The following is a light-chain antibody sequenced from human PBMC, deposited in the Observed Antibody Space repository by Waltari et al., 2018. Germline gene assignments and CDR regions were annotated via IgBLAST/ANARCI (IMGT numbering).Light chain of an antibody. CDR2: DDS. CDR3: QVWDTTSDRVV. CDR1: NVGSKS. V-gene: IGLV3-21*03. Sequence: SYVLTQPPSASVAPGKTARITCGGNNVGSKSVHWYQQKPGQAPLLVVYDDSARPSGIPDRFSASNSGNTGTLTISRVENGDEADYYCQVWDTTSDRVVFGGGTKLTVL. J-gene: IGLJ2*01.